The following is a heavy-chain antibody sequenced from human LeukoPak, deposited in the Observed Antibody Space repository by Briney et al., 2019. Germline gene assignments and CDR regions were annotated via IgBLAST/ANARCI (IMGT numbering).Heavy chain of an antibody. D-gene: IGHD1-26*01. CDR3: ARDQGGSGYFDY. V-gene: IGHV4-38-2*02. CDR1: GYSISSDYC. Sequence: SEPLSLTCTVSGYSISSDYCWGWIRQPPGKGLEWIGSVHHSGSNYYNPSLKSRVTMSLDTSKNQFSLKLSSVTAADTAVYYCARDQGGSGYFDYWGQGTLVTVSS. J-gene: IGHJ4*02. CDR2: VHHSGSN.